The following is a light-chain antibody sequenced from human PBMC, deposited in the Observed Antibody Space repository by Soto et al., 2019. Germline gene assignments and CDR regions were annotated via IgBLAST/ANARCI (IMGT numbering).Light chain of an antibody. Sequence: DTQMTQSPSSLSASVGDRVTITCRASQSISSYLNWYQQNPGKAPKLLIYAASSLQSGVPSRFTSSGSGTNFTITISSLHPEDYAAYYCQQSYSTPITFGQGTRLEIK. CDR2: AAS. CDR1: QSISSY. V-gene: IGKV1-39*01. CDR3: QQSYSTPIT. J-gene: IGKJ5*01.